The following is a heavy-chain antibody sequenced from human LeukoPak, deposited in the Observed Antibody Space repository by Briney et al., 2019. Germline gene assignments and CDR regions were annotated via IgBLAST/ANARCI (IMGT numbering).Heavy chain of an antibody. V-gene: IGHV3-23*01. CDR2: IVGSGGST. CDR3: AKWGDYDILTGYYDSDY. J-gene: IGHJ4*02. Sequence: GASRRPSWAAAGFTFGNYAMSWVRQAPGRVLEWVSAIVGSGGSTYYADSVKGRFTISRDNPKNTLYLQMNSLRAEDTAVYYCAKWGDYDILTGYYDSDYWGQGTLVIVSS. CDR1: GFTFGNYA. D-gene: IGHD3-9*01.